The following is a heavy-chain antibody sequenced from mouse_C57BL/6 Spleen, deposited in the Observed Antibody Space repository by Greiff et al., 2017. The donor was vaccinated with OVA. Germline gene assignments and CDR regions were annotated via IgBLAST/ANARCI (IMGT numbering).Heavy chain of an antibody. Sequence: EVQLVESGGDLVKPGGSLKLSCAASGFTFSSYGMSWVRQTPDKRLEWVATISSGGSYTYYPDSVKGRFTISRDNAKNTLYLQMSSLKSEDTAMYYCARRREVASRYFDVWGTGTTVTVSS. D-gene: IGHD1-1*01. CDR2: ISSGGSYT. J-gene: IGHJ1*03. CDR1: GFTFSSYG. CDR3: ARRREVASRYFDV. V-gene: IGHV5-6*01.